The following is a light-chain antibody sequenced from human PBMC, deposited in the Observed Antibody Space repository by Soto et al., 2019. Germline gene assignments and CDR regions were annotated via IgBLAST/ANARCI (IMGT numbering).Light chain of an antibody. V-gene: IGKV3-20*01. CDR3: QQYDISPWT. CDR1: QGVSD. J-gene: IGKJ1*01. Sequence: EILMTQSPATLSVSPGERVTLSFRAGQGVSDLAWYQQKPGQPPRLLIYDSSTRATGFPDRFSGSGSGTDFTLTIIRLEPEDFAVYYCQQYDISPWTFGQGTKVDIK. CDR2: DSS.